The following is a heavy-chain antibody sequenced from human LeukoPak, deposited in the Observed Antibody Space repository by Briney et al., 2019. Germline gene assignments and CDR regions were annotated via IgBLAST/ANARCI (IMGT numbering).Heavy chain of an antibody. CDR2: INQDGSEK. J-gene: IGHJ4*02. V-gene: IGHV3-7*01. Sequence: GGSLRLSCAASGFTFNSYWMSWVRQAPGKGLEWVANINQDGSEKYYVGSVKGRFTISRDNAKNSLYLQMNSLRAEDTAVYYCARTQYNWNVLGYFDYWGQGTLVTVSS. CDR3: ARTQYNWNVLGYFDY. D-gene: IGHD1-1*01. CDR1: GFTFNSYW.